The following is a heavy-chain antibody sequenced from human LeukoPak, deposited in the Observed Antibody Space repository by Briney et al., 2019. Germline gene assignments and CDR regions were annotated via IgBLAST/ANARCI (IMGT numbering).Heavy chain of an antibody. D-gene: IGHD3-10*01. CDR1: GFTFSSYG. Sequence: GGSLRLSCAASGFTFSSYGMHWVRQAPGKGLEWVAFKRYDGSDKYYADSVNGRFTISRDDSRSTLFLHMNSLRAEDTGVYYCTTEERSIYAFDIWGQGTMVTVSS. CDR3: TTEERSIYAFDI. J-gene: IGHJ3*02. CDR2: KRYDGSDK. V-gene: IGHV3-30*02.